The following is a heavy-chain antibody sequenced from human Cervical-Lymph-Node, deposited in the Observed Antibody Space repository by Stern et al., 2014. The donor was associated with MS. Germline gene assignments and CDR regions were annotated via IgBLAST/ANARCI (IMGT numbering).Heavy chain of an antibody. V-gene: IGHV1-69*06. CDR3: ARASEENAFDV. CDR1: GGSFSTYG. J-gene: IGHJ3*01. CDR2: IIPMLDTP. Sequence: VQLGESGAEVKKPGSSVKVSCKSSGGSFSTYGISWVRQAPGQGLEWMGGIIPMLDTPSYAQNFQGRVTITADKFTRTAYIDLSSLRSEDTAVYYCARASEENAFDVWGQGTVVTVSS.